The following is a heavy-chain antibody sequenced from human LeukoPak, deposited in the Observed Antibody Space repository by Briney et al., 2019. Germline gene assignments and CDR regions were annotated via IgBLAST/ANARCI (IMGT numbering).Heavy chain of an antibody. CDR3: ARDPYGSGSYPYFDY. CDR2: IYHSGST. Sequence: SETLSLTCTVSGGSISSSTYYWGWIGQPPGKALAWIGSIYHSGSTYYNPSLRSRVTISVDTSKKQFSLKLSSVTAADTAVYYCARDPYGSGSYPYFDYWGQGTLVTVSS. CDR1: GGSISSSTYY. D-gene: IGHD3-10*01. V-gene: IGHV4-39*07. J-gene: IGHJ4*02.